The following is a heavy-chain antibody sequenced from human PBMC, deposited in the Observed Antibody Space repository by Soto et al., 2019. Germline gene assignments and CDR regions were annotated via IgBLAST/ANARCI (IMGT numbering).Heavy chain of an antibody. CDR1: DYCSFIGYY. V-gene: IGHV4-38-2*02. J-gene: IGHJ3*02. Sequence: SSSXSLTGTFCDYCSFIGYYWVCIRQPPGKVLEWIGSIIHSGKTNYNPSLKSRVTMSVYTSKNQFSLKLSSVIAADTAVYYCARDRNRGSRNDDFDIWGQRPMV. CDR3: ARDRNRGSRNDDFDI. CDR2: IIHSGKT. D-gene: IGHD1-26*01.